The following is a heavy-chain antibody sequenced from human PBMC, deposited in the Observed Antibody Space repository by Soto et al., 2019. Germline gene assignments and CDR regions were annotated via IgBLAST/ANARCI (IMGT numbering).Heavy chain of an antibody. CDR2: INHSGST. D-gene: IGHD4-4*01. CDR3: ARGYLTTVTTYYYYGMDV. Sequence: PSETLPLTCAVYGGSFSGYNWSWIRQPPGKGLERNGEINHSGSTNYNPSIKSRVTISVATSKYQFSLKLSSVTAADTAVYYCARGYLTTVTTYYYYGMDVWGQGTTVTV. CDR1: GGSFSGYN. J-gene: IGHJ6*02. V-gene: IGHV4-34*01.